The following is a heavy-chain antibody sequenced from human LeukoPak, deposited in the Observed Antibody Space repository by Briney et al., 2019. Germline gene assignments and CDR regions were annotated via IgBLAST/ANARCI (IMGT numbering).Heavy chain of an antibody. Sequence: GGSLRLSCAASGFTFSSYAMSWVRQAPGKGLDWVSGISRSGGSTSYADSVKGRFTISRDNSENTLYLQMNRLRDEDTAVYHCAKDFLGTVPDVFDIWGQGTMVTVSS. V-gene: IGHV3-23*01. D-gene: IGHD7-27*01. CDR2: ISRSGGST. J-gene: IGHJ3*02. CDR1: GFTFSSYA. CDR3: AKDFLGTVPDVFDI.